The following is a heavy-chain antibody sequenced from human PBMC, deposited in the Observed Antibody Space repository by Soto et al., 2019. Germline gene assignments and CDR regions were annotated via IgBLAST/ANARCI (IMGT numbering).Heavy chain of an antibody. Sequence: SETLSLTCSVSCPSIISNNWWSWVRQPPGKGLEWIGEIYHSGSTNYNPSLKSRVTISVDKSKNQFSLKLSSVTAADTAVYYCARFSTGYAFDIWGQGTMVT. CDR1: CPSIISNNW. D-gene: IGHD4-17*01. J-gene: IGHJ3*02. CDR3: ARFSTGYAFDI. CDR2: IYHSGST. V-gene: IGHV4-4*02.